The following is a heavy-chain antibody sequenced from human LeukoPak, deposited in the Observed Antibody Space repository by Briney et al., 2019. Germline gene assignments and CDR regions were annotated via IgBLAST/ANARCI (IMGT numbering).Heavy chain of an antibody. V-gene: IGHV3-7*03. D-gene: IGHD6-13*01. CDR3: VKGPLITAAGTY. J-gene: IGHJ4*02. Sequence: PGGSLRLSCAASGFTFSDYWMTWVRQTPGKRLECVANINQYGGEISYVDSVKGRFTISRDNAKNSLSLQMSSLRVEDTAVYYCVKGPLITAAGTYWGQGTLVTVSS. CDR1: GFTFSDYW. CDR2: INQYGGEI.